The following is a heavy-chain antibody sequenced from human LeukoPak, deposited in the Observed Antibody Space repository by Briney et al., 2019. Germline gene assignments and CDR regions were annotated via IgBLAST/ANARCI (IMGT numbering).Heavy chain of an antibody. CDR1: GGSFSGYY. Sequence: SETLSLTCAVYGGSFSGYYWSWIRQPPGKGLEWIGEINHSGSTNYNPSLKSRVTISVDTSKNQFSLKLSSVTAADTAVYYCARVLYGPNYIDCWGQGTLVTVSS. J-gene: IGHJ4*02. CDR2: INHSGST. CDR3: ARVLYGPNYIDC. D-gene: IGHD4/OR15-4a*01. V-gene: IGHV4-34*01.